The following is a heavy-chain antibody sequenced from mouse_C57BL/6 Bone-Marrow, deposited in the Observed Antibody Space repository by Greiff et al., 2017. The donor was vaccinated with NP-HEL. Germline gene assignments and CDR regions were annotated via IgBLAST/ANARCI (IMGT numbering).Heavy chain of an antibody. V-gene: IGHV1-62-2*01. Sequence: QVQLQQSGAELVKPGASVKLSCKASGYTFTEYTIHWVKQRSGQGLEWIGWFYPGSGSIKYNEKFKDKATLTADKSSSTVYMELSRLTSEDSAVYFCARHVNDGYYEFFYYFDYWGQGTTLTVSS. CDR1: GYTFTEYT. CDR3: ARHVNDGYYEFFYYFDY. CDR2: FYPGSGSI. D-gene: IGHD2-3*01. J-gene: IGHJ2*01.